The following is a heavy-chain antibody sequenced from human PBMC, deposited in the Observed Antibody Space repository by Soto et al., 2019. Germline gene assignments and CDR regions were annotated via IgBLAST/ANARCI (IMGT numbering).Heavy chain of an antibody. D-gene: IGHD3-10*01. CDR2: ISGSGGST. Sequence: EVQLLESGGGLVQPGGSLRLSCAAYGFTFRSHAMSWVRQAPGKGLEWVSAISGSGGSTYYADSVKGRFTISRDNSKNTLYLQMNSLRAEDTAVYYCANYGSGSYSTPFDYWGQGTLVTDSS. CDR1: GFTFRSHA. V-gene: IGHV3-23*01. J-gene: IGHJ4*02. CDR3: ANYGSGSYSTPFDY.